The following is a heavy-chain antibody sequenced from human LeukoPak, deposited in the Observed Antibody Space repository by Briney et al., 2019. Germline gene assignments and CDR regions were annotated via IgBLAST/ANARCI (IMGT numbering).Heavy chain of an antibody. J-gene: IGHJ4*02. CDR3: AREGRVSGYDFDC. CDR1: GFTFSSYW. V-gene: IGHV3-74*03. Sequence: GGSLRLSCAASGFTFSSYWLHWVRQAPGKGLVWVSRINSDGSSITYADSVKGRFTISRDNAKNTLYLQMNRLRVEDTAVYYCAREGRVSGYDFDCWGQGTLVTVSS. CDR2: INSDGSSI. D-gene: IGHD5-12*01.